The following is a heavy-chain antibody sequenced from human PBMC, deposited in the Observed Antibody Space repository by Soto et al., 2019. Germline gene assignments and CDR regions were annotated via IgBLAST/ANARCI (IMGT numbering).Heavy chain of an antibody. Sequence: QVQLVQSGAEVRKPGSSVKVSCHSSGDSFNDYPVTWVRQAPGQGLEWMRGTIPVSGTTNYAQEFQGRVTITADVSTSTVYMELSSLKYEDTALYYCASSYGVSWYGDFWGQGTLVTVSS. D-gene: IGHD6-13*01. J-gene: IGHJ4*02. CDR2: TIPVSGTT. CDR3: ASSYGVSWYGDF. CDR1: GDSFNDYP. V-gene: IGHV1-69*01.